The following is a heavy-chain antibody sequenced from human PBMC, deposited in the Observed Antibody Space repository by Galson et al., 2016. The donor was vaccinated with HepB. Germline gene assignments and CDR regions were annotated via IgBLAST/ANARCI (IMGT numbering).Heavy chain of an antibody. CDR3: ARVVLPAASNAFDI. V-gene: IGHV1-18*04. Sequence: SVKVSCKASGYTFTSYGLSWARQAPGQGLEWMGWINSYNGNTNNAQKLQGRVTMTTDTSTSTAYMELRSLRSDHTAVYYCARVVLPAASNAFDIWGQGTMVTVSS. D-gene: IGHD2-2*01. CDR1: GYTFTSYG. CDR2: INSYNGNT. J-gene: IGHJ3*02.